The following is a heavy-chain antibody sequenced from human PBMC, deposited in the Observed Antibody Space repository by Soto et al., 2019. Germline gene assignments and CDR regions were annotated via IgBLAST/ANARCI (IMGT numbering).Heavy chain of an antibody. CDR3: ARDWSPYYDFWSGFYTYFDY. CDR2: INGDGSST. CDR1: GFTFSDHW. J-gene: IGHJ4*01. Sequence: GGSLRLSCAVSGFTFSDHWMHWVRQAAGKGLVWVARINGDGSSTNYADSVKGRFTISRDNAKKTLYLQMSSLRDDDTAVYYCARDWSPYYDFWSGFYTYFDYWGQGALVTVSS. V-gene: IGHV3-74*01. D-gene: IGHD3-3*01.